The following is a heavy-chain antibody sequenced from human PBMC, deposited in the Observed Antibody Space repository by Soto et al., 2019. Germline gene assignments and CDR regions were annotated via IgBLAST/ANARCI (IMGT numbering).Heavy chain of an antibody. CDR3: ASHSHDCSSTSCYGDAFDI. CDR1: GYTFTSYD. V-gene: IGHV1-8*01. J-gene: IGHJ3*02. CDR2: MNPNSGNT. D-gene: IGHD2-2*01. Sequence: ASVKVSCKASGYTFTSYDINWVRQATGQGLEWMGWMNPNSGNTGYAQKFQGRVTMTRNTSISTAYMELSSLRSEDTAVYYCASHSHDCSSTSCYGDAFDIWGQGTMVTVSS.